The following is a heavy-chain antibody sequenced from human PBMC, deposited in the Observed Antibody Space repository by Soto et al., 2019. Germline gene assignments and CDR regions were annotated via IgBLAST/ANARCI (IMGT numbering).Heavy chain of an antibody. CDR1: GDSLSRADYC. V-gene: IGHV4-31*03. D-gene: IGHD5-12*01. CDR2: IYYSGST. J-gene: IGHJ6*02. Sequence: LSLTCTVSGDSLSRADYCWSWIRQAPGKGLEWIGYIYYSGSTYYNPSLKSRVTISVDTSKNQFSLKLSSVTAADTAVYYCARGPYSGYDYYYYGMDVWGQGTTVTVSS. CDR3: ARGPYSGYDYYYYGMDV.